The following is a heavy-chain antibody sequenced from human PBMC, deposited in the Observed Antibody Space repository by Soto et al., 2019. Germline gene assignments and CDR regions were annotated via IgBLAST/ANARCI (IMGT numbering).Heavy chain of an antibody. V-gene: IGHV2-5*02. CDR1: GFSLTTRGVA. CDR3: AHRSRGYAYYFDQ. Sequence: QITLKESGPALVRPTQTLTLTCSFSGFSLTTRGVAVGWIRQPPGKALEWLALIFWDDDNWYSPSLRSRLTNTDDTYKNQVVLTMTNMDHVDTATYYCAHRSRGYAYYFDQWGQRTLVTVSS. CDR2: IFWDDDN. D-gene: IGHD5-12*01. J-gene: IGHJ4*02.